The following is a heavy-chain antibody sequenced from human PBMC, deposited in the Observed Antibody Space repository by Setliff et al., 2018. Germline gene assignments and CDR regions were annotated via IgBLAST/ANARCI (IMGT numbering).Heavy chain of an antibody. CDR1: GFTFSSYA. Sequence: GGSLRLSCAASGFTFSSYAMYWVRQAPGKGLEWVAVISYDGSNKYYADSVKGRFTISRDNSKNTLYLQMNSLRAEDTAVYYCARDYTYYDFWSGPSSDAFDIWGQGTMVTVS. CDR2: ISYDGSNK. D-gene: IGHD3-3*01. V-gene: IGHV3-30*04. J-gene: IGHJ3*02. CDR3: ARDYTYYDFWSGPSSDAFDI.